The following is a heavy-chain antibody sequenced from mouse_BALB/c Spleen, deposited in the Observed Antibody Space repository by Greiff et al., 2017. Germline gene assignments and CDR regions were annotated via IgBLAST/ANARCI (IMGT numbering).Heavy chain of an antibody. J-gene: IGHJ1*01. Sequence: VESGGGLVQPGGSRKLSCAASGFTFSSFGMHSVRQAPEKGLEWVAYISSGSSTIYYADTVKGRFTISRDNPKNTLFLQMTSLRSEDTAMYYCARSRGNYAYWYFDVWGAGTTVTVSS. CDR2: ISSGSSTI. CDR1: GFTFSSFG. V-gene: IGHV5-17*02. D-gene: IGHD2-1*01. CDR3: ARSRGNYAYWYFDV.